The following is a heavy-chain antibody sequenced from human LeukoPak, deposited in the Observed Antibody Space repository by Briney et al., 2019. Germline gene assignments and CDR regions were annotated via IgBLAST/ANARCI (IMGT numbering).Heavy chain of an antibody. Sequence: GGSLRLSCVASGFTFSSYGMYWVRQAPGKGLEWVAFIRYDGSNKYYADSVKGRFTISRDNSKNTLYLQMNSLRAEDTAVYYCAKGGRQQLVRGDYWGQGTLVTVSS. V-gene: IGHV3-30*02. J-gene: IGHJ4*02. CDR1: GFTFSSYG. CDR2: IRYDGSNK. D-gene: IGHD6-13*01. CDR3: AKGGRQQLVRGDY.